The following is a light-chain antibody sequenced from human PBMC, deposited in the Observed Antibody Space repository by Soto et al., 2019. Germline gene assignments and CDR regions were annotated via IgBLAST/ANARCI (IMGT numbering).Light chain of an antibody. CDR2: EVS. J-gene: IGLJ1*01. Sequence: QSVLTQPASVSGSPGQSITISCTGTNSDVGGYNYVSWYQQHPGKAPKLMIYEVSNRPSGVSNRFSGSKSGNTASLTISGLQAEDEADYYCSSYTRSSTLVFGTGTKLTVL. CDR1: NSDVGGYNY. CDR3: SSYTRSSTLV. V-gene: IGLV2-14*01.